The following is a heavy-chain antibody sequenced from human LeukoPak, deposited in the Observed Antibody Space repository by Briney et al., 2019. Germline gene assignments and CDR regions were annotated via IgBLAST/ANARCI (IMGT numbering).Heavy chain of an antibody. V-gene: IGHV1-2*02. CDR2: LNPNSGGT. CDR1: GYTLTGYY. J-gene: IGHJ4*02. D-gene: IGHD2-2*01. Sequence: EASVKLSCKASGYTLTGYYMLWVRQAPGQGLEWMGWLNPNSGGTNYAQKFQGRVTMTRDTSISTAYMELSRLRSDDTAVYYCARSQDIVVVPAAYADYWGQGTLVTVSS. CDR3: ARSQDIVVVPAAYADY.